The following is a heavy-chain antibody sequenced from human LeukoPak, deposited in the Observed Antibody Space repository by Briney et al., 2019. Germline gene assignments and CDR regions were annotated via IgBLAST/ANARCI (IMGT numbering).Heavy chain of an antibody. V-gene: IGHV1-2*06. CDR2: INPSSGGT. CDR1: GYTFTGYY. Sequence: ASVKVSCKASGYTFTGYYMHWVRQAPGQGLEWMGRINPSSGGTNYAQKFQGRVTMTRDTSISTAYMELSRLRSDDTAVYYCARDTDYGDQRDCWGQGTLVTVSS. D-gene: IGHD4-17*01. J-gene: IGHJ4*02. CDR3: ARDTDYGDQRDC.